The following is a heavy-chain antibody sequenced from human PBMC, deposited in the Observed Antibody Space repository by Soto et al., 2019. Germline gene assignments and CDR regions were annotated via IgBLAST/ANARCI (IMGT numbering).Heavy chain of an antibody. CDR2: IIPIFGTA. V-gene: IGHV1-69*13. Sequence: ASLKVSCKASGGTFSSYAISWVRQAPGQGLEWMGGIIPIFGTANYAQRFQGRVTITADESTSTAYMEPSSLRSEDTAVYYCARIGSGSSCYYYWGQGTLVTVSS. J-gene: IGHJ4*02. CDR3: ARIGSGSSCYYY. CDR1: GGTFSSYA. D-gene: IGHD2-15*01.